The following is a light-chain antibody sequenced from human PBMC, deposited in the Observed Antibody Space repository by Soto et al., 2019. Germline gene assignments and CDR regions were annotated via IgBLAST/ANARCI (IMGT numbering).Light chain of an antibody. J-gene: IGKJ5*01. V-gene: IGKV3D-15*01. CDR2: GAS. CDR3: QQYKNWPAIT. CDR1: QSVSNN. Sequence: IVMTQSPATLSVSPGERATLSCRASQSVSNNLAWYQQKPGQAPRLLMYGASTRATGIPARFSGSGSGTEFTLTISSLQSEDFAVYYCQQYKNWPAITFGQGTRLE.